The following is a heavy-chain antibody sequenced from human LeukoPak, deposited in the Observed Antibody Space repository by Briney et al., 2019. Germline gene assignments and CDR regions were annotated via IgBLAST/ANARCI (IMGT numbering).Heavy chain of an antibody. CDR3: ARGVIAAAGRTFDY. CDR2: IHYSGST. CDR1: GGSITNYY. D-gene: IGHD6-13*01. Sequence: SETLSLTCTVSGGSITNYYWSWIRQPPGKGLEWIGYIHYSGSTKYKSSLKSRVTISVDTSKNQFSLKLNFVTAADTAVYYCARGVIAAAGRTFDYWGQGTLVTVSS. V-gene: IGHV4-59*01. J-gene: IGHJ4*02.